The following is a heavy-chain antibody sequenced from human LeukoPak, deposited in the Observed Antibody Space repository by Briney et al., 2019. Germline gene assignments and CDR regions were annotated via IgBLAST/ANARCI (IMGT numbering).Heavy chain of an antibody. J-gene: IGHJ4*02. D-gene: IGHD6-13*01. Sequence: GGSLRLSCAASGFTFSSYAMHWVRQAPGKGLVWVSRIKGDGISTNYADSVKGRFTISRDNSKNTLYLQMNSLRAEDTAVYYCARDPDYSSSWYESDYWGQGTLVTVSS. CDR1: GFTFSSYA. CDR2: IKGDGIST. V-gene: IGHV3-74*01. CDR3: ARDPDYSSSWYESDY.